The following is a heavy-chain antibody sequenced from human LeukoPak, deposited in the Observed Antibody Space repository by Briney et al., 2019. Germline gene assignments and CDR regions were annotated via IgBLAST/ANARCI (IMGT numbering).Heavy chain of an antibody. D-gene: IGHD6-6*01. CDR2: IHYSGST. Sequence: SETLSLTCTVSGVSISSYYWSWIRQPPGKGLEWIGYIHYSGSTNYNPSLKSRVTISVDTSKNQFSPKLGSVTAADTAVYYCARVDPDSSSTLEVFDYWGQGTLVTVSS. V-gene: IGHV4-59*01. CDR3: ARVDPDSSSTLEVFDY. CDR1: GVSISSYY. J-gene: IGHJ4*02.